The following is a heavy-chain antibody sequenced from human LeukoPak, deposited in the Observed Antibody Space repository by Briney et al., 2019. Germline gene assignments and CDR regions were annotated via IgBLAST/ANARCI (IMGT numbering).Heavy chain of an antibody. CDR1: GFTVSNNY. D-gene: IGHD5-18*01. Sequence: GGSLRPSCAASGFTVSNNYMIWVRQAPGKGLEWVSLLYTGGETNYADSVKGRFTISRDTSKNTVSLHMSSLRAEDTAVYYCARGFAPAYNFGVFDYWGQGTLVTVSS. V-gene: IGHV3-53*01. CDR3: ARGFAPAYNFGVFDY. CDR2: LYTGGET. J-gene: IGHJ4*02.